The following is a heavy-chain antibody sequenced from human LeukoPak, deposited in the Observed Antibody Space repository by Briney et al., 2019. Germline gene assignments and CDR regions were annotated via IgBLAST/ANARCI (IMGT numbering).Heavy chain of an antibody. CDR1: GFTFDDYA. D-gene: IGHD3-10*01. J-gene: IGHJ5*02. CDR3: AKDGGLLWFGELYSWFDP. CDR2: ISWNSGSI. Sequence: PGRSLRLSCAASGFTFDDYAMHWVRQAPGKGLEWVSGISWNSGSIGYADSVKGRFTISRDNAKNSLYLQMNSLRAEDTALYYCAKDGGLLWFGELYSWFDPWGQGTLVTVSS. V-gene: IGHV3-9*01.